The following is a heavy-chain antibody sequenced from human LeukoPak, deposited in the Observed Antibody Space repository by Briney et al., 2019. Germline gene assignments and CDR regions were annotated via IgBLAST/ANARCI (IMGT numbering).Heavy chain of an antibody. Sequence: SETLSLTCTVSGGSISSYYWSWIRQPPGKGLEWIGYIYYSGSTNYNPSLKSRVTISVDTSKNQFSLKLSSVTAADTAVYYCASYYDSSAYYDAFDIWGQGTMVTVSS. CDR3: ASYYDSSAYYDAFDI. CDR2: IYYSGST. D-gene: IGHD3-22*01. CDR1: GGSISSYY. J-gene: IGHJ3*02. V-gene: IGHV4-59*12.